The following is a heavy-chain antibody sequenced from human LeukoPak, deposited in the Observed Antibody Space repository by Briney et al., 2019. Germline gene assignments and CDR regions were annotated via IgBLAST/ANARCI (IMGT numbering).Heavy chain of an antibody. J-gene: IGHJ4*02. CDR2: IFSGGGT. V-gene: IGHV3-53*01. CDR1: GLRFRSYA. Sequence: GGSLRLSCVASGLRFRSYAMNWVRQAPGKGLEWVSVIFSGGGTYYADSVKGRFTISRDNFKNTLYLQMNSLRAEDTAVYYCARGGSTRIYYFDYWGQGTPVTVSS. CDR3: ARGGSTRIYYFDY.